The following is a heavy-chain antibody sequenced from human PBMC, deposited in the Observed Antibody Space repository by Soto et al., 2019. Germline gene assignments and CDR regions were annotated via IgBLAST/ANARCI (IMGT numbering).Heavy chain of an antibody. V-gene: IGHV3-23*01. Sequence: EVQLLESGGGLVQPGGSLRLSCAPSGFTFSSYAMSWVRQAPGKGLEWVSAISGSGDNTYYADSVKGRFTIARDNSKNTLYLQMNSLRAEDTALYYCAKDVGRGGGSCCRDWGQGTLVTVSS. CDR2: ISGSGDNT. D-gene: IGHD2-15*01. J-gene: IGHJ4*02. CDR1: GFTFSSYA. CDR3: AKDVGRGGGSCCRD.